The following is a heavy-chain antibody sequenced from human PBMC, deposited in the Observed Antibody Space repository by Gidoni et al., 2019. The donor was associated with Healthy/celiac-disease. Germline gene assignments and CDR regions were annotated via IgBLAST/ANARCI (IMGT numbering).Heavy chain of an antibody. J-gene: IGHJ4*02. V-gene: IGHV3-30*18. CDR2: ISYDGSNK. CDR3: AKDLAGRGGSYLGY. D-gene: IGHD1-26*01. Sequence: QVQLVESGGGVVQPGRSLRPSCAASGFTFSSYGMHWVRQAPGKGLEWVAVISYDGSNKYYADSVKGRFTISRDNSKNTLYLQMNSLRAEDTAVYYCAKDLAGRGGSYLGYWGQGTLVTVSS. CDR1: GFTFSSYG.